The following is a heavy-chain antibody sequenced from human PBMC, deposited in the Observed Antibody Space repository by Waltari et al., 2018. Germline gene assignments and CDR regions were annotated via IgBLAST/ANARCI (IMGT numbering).Heavy chain of an antibody. Sequence: QVHLVQSGAEVKKPGSSVKVSCTASGYTFHNYAITWVRQAPGQGLGWMGGIIPMFGKEKYAQKFQGRLTIAADESTSTAYMELRSLTSEDTATYYCARGYAHCNDGGCFSNWLDPWGQGTLVTVSS. CDR1: GYTFHNYA. CDR3: ARGYAHCNDGGCFSNWLDP. V-gene: IGHV1-69*13. J-gene: IGHJ5*02. CDR2: IIPMFGKE. D-gene: IGHD2-15*01.